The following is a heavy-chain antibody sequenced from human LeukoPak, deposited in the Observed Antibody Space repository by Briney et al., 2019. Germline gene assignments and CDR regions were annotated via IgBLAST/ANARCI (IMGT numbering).Heavy chain of an antibody. Sequence: GGSLRLSCAASGFTFSTYSMNWVRQAPGKGLEWVSSISSSSSYIYCADSVKGRFTISRDNAKNSLYLQMNSLRAEDTAVYYCARDSRTYSYYYYGMDVWGQGTTVTVSS. CDR2: ISSSSSYI. CDR3: ARDSRTYSYYYYGMDV. CDR1: GFTFSTYS. V-gene: IGHV3-21*01. J-gene: IGHJ6*02. D-gene: IGHD4-11*01.